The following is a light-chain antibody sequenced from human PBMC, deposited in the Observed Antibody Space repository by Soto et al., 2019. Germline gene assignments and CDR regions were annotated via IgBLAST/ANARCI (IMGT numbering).Light chain of an antibody. CDR1: SSDVGGYNY. CDR2: DVS. Sequence: QSALTQPASVSGSPGQSITISYTGTSSDVGGYNYVSWYQQHPGKAPKLMIYDVSNRPSGVSNRFSGSKSGNTASLSISGLQAEDEADYYCSSYTSSSTRVFGTRTKLTVL. CDR3: SSYTSSSTRV. V-gene: IGLV2-14*01. J-gene: IGLJ1*01.